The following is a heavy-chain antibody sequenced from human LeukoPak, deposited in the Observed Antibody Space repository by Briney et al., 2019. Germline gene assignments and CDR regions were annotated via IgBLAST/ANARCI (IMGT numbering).Heavy chain of an antibody. J-gene: IGHJ5*02. D-gene: IGHD2-2*01. Sequence: PGGSLRLSCAASGFTFSDYYMSWIRQAPGKGLEWVSYISSSGSTIYYADSVKGRFTISRDNAKNSLYLQMNSLRAEDTAVYYCARRGYCSSTSCYARWFDPWGQGTLVTVSS. CDR1: GFTFSDYY. V-gene: IGHV3-11*01. CDR2: ISSSGSTI. CDR3: ARRGYCSSTSCYARWFDP.